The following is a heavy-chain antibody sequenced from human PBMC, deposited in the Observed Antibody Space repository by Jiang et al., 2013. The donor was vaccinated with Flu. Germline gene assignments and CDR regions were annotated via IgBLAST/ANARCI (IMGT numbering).Heavy chain of an antibody. D-gene: IGHD1-1*01. Sequence: GAEVKKPGSSVKVSCKASGGTFSSSAISWVRQAPGQGLEWMGGIIPIFATVSYAHQFQGRVTITADKSTTTVFMELSSLRFEDTAVYYCARERPMVQAKGYYGMDVWGQGTTVTVS. J-gene: IGHJ6*02. CDR1: GGTFSSSA. CDR2: IIPIFATV. V-gene: IGHV1-69*06. CDR3: ARERPMVQAKGYYGMDV.